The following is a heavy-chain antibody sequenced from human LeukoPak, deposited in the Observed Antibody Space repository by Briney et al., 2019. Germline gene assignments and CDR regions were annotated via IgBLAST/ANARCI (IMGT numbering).Heavy chain of an antibody. D-gene: IGHD3-22*01. CDR3: AREGNSGYYPY. J-gene: IGHJ4*02. V-gene: IGHV3-30-3*01. CDR2: ISYDGSEK. Sequence: GGSLRLSCAASGLTFSSYPMHWVRQAPGKGLEWVAVISYDGSEKHYADPVKGRFTISRDNSKNTLYLQMSSLRAEATAMYYCAREGNSGYYPYWGQGILVTVSS. CDR1: GLTFSSYP.